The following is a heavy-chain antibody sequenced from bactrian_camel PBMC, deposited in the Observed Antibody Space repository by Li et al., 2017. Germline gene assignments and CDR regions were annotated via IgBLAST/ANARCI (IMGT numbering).Heavy chain of an antibody. Sequence: HVQLVESGGGSVLAGGSLRLSCAASGYTYNRNCMAWFRQAPGKEREGVARIATGSGNTYYADSVKGRFAISQDNAKNTVYLQMNNLKPEDTAVYYCVRDGDSWPSLGYWGLGTQVTVS. J-gene: IGHJ6*01. CDR2: IATGSGNT. CDR1: GYTYNRNC. D-gene: IGHD6*01. V-gene: IGHV3S1*01. CDR3: VRDGDSWPSLGY.